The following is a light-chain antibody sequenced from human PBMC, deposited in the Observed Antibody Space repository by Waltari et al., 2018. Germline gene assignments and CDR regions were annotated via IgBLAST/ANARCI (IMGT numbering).Light chain of an antibody. V-gene: IGKV4-1*01. CDR1: QSVLSSYNNKNY. J-gene: IGKJ5*01. CDR2: WAS. CDR3: HHYYIPPLT. Sequence: DIVMTQSPDPLAVSLGERATIDCKSSQSVLSSYNNKNYIAWYQQNPGQPPKLLINWASTRGSGVPDRFSGSGSGTDFTLTISSLQAEDVAVYYCHHYYIPPLTFGQGTRLEIK.